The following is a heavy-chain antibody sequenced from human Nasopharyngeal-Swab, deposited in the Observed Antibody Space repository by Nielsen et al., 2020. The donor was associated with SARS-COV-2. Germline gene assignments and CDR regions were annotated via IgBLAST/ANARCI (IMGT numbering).Heavy chain of an antibody. CDR3: ARDHCSGGSCYRFDP. Sequence: GESLKISCAASGFSFSSYAMSWVRQAPEKGLEWVSAISGSGAATYYGDSVKGRFSIFRDSSNNTLYLQMNSLRAEDTAVYYCARDHCSGGSCYRFDPWGQGTLVTVSS. D-gene: IGHD2-15*01. J-gene: IGHJ5*02. CDR1: GFSFSSYA. V-gene: IGHV3-23*01. CDR2: ISGSGAAT.